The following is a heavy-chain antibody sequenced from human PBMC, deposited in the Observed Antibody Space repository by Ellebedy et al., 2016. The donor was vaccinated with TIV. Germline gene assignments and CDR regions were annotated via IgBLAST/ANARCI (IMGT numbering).Heavy chain of an antibody. V-gene: IGHV4-30-4*01. CDR3: ARASKTGYYYYYMDV. CDR1: GGSISSGDYY. CDR2: IYYSGST. D-gene: IGHD2/OR15-2a*01. Sequence: SETLSLXXTVSGGSISSGDYYWSWIRQPPGKGLEWIGYIYYSGSTYYNPSLKSRVTISVDRSKNQFSLKLSSVTAADTAVYYCARASKTGYYYYYMDVWGKGTTVTVSS. J-gene: IGHJ6*03.